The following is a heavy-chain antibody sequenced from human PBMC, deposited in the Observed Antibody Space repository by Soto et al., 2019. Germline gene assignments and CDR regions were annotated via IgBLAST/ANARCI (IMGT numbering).Heavy chain of an antibody. CDR3: ARGSGSPYVIDY. Sequence: GGSLRLSCAASGFTFSSYGMHWVRQAPGKGLEWVTIIWYDGSNKYYADSVKGRFTISRDDSKNTLYLQMNSLRADDTAVYYCARGSGSPYVIDYWGQGALVTVSS. D-gene: IGHD1-26*01. J-gene: IGHJ4*02. CDR2: IWYDGSNK. CDR1: GFTFSSYG. V-gene: IGHV3-33*01.